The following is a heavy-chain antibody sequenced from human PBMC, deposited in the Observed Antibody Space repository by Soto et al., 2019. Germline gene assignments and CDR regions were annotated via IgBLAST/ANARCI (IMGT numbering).Heavy chain of an antibody. J-gene: IGHJ5*02. Sequence: QVQLQESGPGLVKPSQTLSLTCTVSGGSINTAGYYWNWVRHSPGKGLEWIGYIFYSGTTYYNPSLESRLTMSLDKSKNHFSLRLSSVTAADTAYYYCARSFYDLSTATGGRWFDPWGHGTLVTVSS. CDR3: ARSFYDLSTATGGRWFDP. CDR2: IFYSGTT. CDR1: GGSINTAGYY. V-gene: IGHV4-31*03. D-gene: IGHD3-9*01.